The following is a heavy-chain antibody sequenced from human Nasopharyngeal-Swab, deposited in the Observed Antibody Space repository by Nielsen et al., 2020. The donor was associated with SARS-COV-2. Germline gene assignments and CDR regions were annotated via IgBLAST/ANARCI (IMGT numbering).Heavy chain of an antibody. CDR3: ARERIVVVMEDAFDI. J-gene: IGHJ3*02. V-gene: IGHV1-46*01. D-gene: IGHD3-22*01. CDR2: INPSGGST. Sequence: ASVKVSCKASGYTLTNYYMHWARQAPGQGLEWMGIINPSGGSTNYAQGFQGRVTMTRDTSTNSVYMELSSLRSEDTAMYYCARERIVVVMEDAFDIWGQGTMVTVSS. CDR1: GYTLTNYY.